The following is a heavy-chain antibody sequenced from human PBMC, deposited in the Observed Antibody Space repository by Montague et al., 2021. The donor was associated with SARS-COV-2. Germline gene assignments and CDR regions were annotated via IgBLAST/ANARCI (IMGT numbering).Heavy chain of an antibody. CDR2: IYHYGSA. D-gene: IGHD2-21*01. J-gene: IGHJ4*02. CDR1: GGSISSSY. Sequence: SETLSLTCSVSGGSISSSYWSWIRQPPGKGLEWIGYIYHYGSAKYNPSLKSRVTISVDTSKNQFSLKLSSVTAVDTAVYYCARHAHWDCYYFDYWGQGTLVTVSS. CDR3: ARHAHWDCYYFDY. V-gene: IGHV4-59*08.